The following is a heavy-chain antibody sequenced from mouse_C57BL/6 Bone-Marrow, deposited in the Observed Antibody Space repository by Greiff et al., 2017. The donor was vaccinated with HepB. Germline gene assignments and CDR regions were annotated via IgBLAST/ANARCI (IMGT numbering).Heavy chain of an antibody. Sequence: EVQGVESGGGLVQPGGSLKLSCAASGFTFSDYYMYWVRQTPEKRLEWVAYISNGGGSTYYPDTVKGRFTISRDNAKNTLYLQMSRLKSEDTAMYYCARHCDYGSSYWYFDVWGTGTTVTVSS. CDR1: GFTFSDYY. V-gene: IGHV5-12*01. CDR2: ISNGGGST. J-gene: IGHJ1*03. D-gene: IGHD1-1*01. CDR3: ARHCDYGSSYWYFDV.